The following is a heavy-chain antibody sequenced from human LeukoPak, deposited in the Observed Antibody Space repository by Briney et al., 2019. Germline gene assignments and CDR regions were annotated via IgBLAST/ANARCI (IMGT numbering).Heavy chain of an antibody. CDR3: ATPQVSGWNFDY. J-gene: IGHJ4*02. Sequence: GESLKISCKGSGYRFTSYWIAWVRQMPGKGVEWMGSIYPGDSDTRYSPSFQGQVTISADKSITTAYLQWSSLKASDTAMYYCATPQVSGWNFDYWGQGTLVTVSS. CDR2: IYPGDSDT. D-gene: IGHD6-19*01. CDR1: GYRFTSYW. V-gene: IGHV5-51*01.